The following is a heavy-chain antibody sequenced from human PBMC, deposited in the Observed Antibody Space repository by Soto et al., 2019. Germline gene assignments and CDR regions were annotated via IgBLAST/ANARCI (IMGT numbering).Heavy chain of an antibody. V-gene: IGHV3-15*01. D-gene: IGHD3-22*01. J-gene: IGHJ4*02. CDR1: GFAFSSAW. CDR3: TYDSSRGDY. Sequence: PVRCMRLSCAASGFAFSSAWMSWVSQAPGKGLEWVGCFKSQAAGGTTDYAAPVKGRFTISRDDSKNTLYLQMNSLKADDTAVYYSTYDSSRGDYWGLGTLVTVSS. CDR2: FKSQAAGGTT.